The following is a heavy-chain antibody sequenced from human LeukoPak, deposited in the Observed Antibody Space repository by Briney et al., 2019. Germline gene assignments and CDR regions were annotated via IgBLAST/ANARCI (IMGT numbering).Heavy chain of an antibody. J-gene: IGHJ4*02. CDR1: GFTFSSYA. CDR3: AKSDCGGDCHLLDY. D-gene: IGHD2-21*02. Sequence: GGSLRLSCAASGFTFSSYAMSWVRQAPGEGLEWVSHFGGSGGTIYYADSVKGRFTISRDNSKNTLYLQMSSLRAEDTAVYYCAKSDCGGDCHLLDYWGQGTLVTVSS. CDR2: FGGSGGTI. V-gene: IGHV3-23*01.